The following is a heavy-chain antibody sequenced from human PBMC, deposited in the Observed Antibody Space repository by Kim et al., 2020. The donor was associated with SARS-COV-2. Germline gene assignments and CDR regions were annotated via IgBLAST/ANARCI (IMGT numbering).Heavy chain of an antibody. J-gene: IGHJ2*01. V-gene: IGHV4-34*04. Sequence: SETLSLTCAVYGGSFNDYYWTWIRQAPGKGLEWIGEINHSGNTKHNPSLKSRTTMSVDASKNQFSLKLCSVTAADTDVYYCARGRGGINMILVITSAYWYFDLWGRSTRVTVAS. CDR1: GGSFNDYY. D-gene: IGHD3-22*01. CDR3: ARGRGGINMILVITSAYWYFDL. CDR2: INHSGNT.